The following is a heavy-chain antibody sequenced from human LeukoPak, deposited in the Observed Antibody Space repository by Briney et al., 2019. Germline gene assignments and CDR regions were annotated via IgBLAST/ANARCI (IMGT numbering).Heavy chain of an antibody. V-gene: IGHV3-64*01. D-gene: IGHD4-17*01. J-gene: IGHJ6*03. CDR3: ATVPYGGYAMDV. CDR1: GFTFSNYA. Sequence: GGSLRLSCAASGFTFSNYAMHWVRQAPGKGLEYVSAISGNGGSTYYAKSVKGRFTISRDNSRNTLYLQMGSLRAEDMAVYYCATVPYGGYAMDVWGKGTTVTVSS. CDR2: ISGNGGST.